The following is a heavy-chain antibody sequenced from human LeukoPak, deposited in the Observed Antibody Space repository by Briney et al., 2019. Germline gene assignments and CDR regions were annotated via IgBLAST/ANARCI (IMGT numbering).Heavy chain of an antibody. CDR1: GGSLSRNY. Sequence: PWETLSLTCTVSGGSLSRNYWNWIRQPPGKGLEWIGYIYYRGNTNYNPSLKSRVTMAVDTPKNQFSLKVSSVTAADTAVYYCARAGNNWCFDYWGQGTLVTVSS. CDR3: ARAGNNWCFDY. J-gene: IGHJ4*02. CDR2: IYYRGNT. D-gene: IGHD1-1*01. V-gene: IGHV4-59*01.